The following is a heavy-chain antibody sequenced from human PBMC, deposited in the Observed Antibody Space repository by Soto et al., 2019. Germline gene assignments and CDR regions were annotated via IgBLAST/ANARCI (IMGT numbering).Heavy chain of an antibody. CDR2: IYYSGST. D-gene: IGHD6-19*01. V-gene: IGHV4-59*01. Sequence: SETLSLTCTVSGGSISSYYWSWIRQPPGKGLEWIGYIYYSGSTNYNPSLKSRVTISVDTSKNQFSLKLSSVTAADTAVYYCARDSRAVAGTMDVWGQGTTVTVS. CDR1: GGSISSYY. J-gene: IGHJ6*02. CDR3: ARDSRAVAGTMDV.